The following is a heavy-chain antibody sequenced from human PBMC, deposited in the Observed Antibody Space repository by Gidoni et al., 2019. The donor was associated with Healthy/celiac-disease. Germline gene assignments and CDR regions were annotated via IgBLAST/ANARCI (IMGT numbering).Heavy chain of an antibody. D-gene: IGHD6-13*01. CDR2: INPSGGST. V-gene: IGHV1-46*01. CDR3: ARDWAVVSYSSSWSFDY. J-gene: IGHJ4*02. CDR1: GYTFTSYY. Sequence: QVQLVQSGAEVKKPGASVKVSCKASGYTFTSYYMHWVRQAPGQGLEWMGIINPSGGSTSYAQKFQGRVTMTRDTSTSTVYMELSSLRSEDTAVYYCARDWAVVSYSSSWSFDYWGQGTLVTVSS.